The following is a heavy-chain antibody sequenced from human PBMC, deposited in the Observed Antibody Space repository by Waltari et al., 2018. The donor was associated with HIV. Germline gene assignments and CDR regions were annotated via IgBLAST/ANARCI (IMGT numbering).Heavy chain of an antibody. J-gene: IGHJ4*02. D-gene: IGHD3-22*01. CDR3: ARVGSGYTYYFDS. CDR1: GFTFSSYS. CDR2: ISSVNNYI. Sequence: ELQLVESGGGLVKPGGSLRLSCAASGFTFSSYSMTWVRQALGKGLALVSSISSVNNYIYYADSVKGRFTISRDNAWDSLSRQMNSLRAEDTAVYYCARVGSGYTYYFDSWGQGTLVTVSS. V-gene: IGHV3-21*01.